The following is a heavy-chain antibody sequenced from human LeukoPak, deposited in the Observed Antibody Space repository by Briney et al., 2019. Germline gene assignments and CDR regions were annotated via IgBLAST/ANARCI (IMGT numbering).Heavy chain of an antibody. J-gene: IGHJ4*02. V-gene: IGHV1-69*05. CDR3: ARGRTFPPTYYDFWSGDNYYFDY. D-gene: IGHD3-3*01. CDR2: TIPIFGTA. Sequence: GSSVKVSCKASGGTFSSYAISWVRQAPGQGLEWMGRTIPIFGTANYAQKFQGRVTITTDESTSTAYMELSSLRSEDTAVYYCARGRTFPPTYYDFWSGDNYYFDYWGQGTLVTVSS. CDR1: GGTFSSYA.